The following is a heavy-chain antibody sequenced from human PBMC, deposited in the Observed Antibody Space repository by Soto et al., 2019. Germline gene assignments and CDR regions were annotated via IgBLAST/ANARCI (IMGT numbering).Heavy chain of an antibody. CDR2: TYYRSKWYN. J-gene: IGHJ6*03. D-gene: IGHD2-2*01. V-gene: IGHV6-1*01. CDR1: GDSVSSNSAA. CDR3: ARDYGGSSTTCDYLDV. Sequence: SETLSLTCAISGDSVSSNSAAWNWIRQSPSRGLEWLGRTYYRSKWYNDYAVSVKSRITINPDTSKNSLYLQINSVTAEDTAVYHCARDYGGSSTTCDYLDVWGQGTTVTVSS.